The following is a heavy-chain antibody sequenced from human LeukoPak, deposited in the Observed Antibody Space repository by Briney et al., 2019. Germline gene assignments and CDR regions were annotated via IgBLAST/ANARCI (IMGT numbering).Heavy chain of an antibody. CDR1: GYTFTDYY. CDR3: ARDLGTRGWYFDL. CDR2: INPSGDST. Sequence: ASVKISCKASGYTFTDYYVHWVRQAPGQGLEWMGIINPSGDSTNYAQRFQGRVTMTRDTSTSTVYMELSSLRSEDTAVYYCARDLGTRGWYFDLWGHGTLVTVSS. J-gene: IGHJ2*01. D-gene: IGHD3-16*01. V-gene: IGHV1-46*01.